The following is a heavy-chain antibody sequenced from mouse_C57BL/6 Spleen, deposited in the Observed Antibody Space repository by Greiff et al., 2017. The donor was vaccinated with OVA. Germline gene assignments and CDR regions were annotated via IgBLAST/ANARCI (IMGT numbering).Heavy chain of an antibody. CDR1: GFNIKDYY. CDR2: IDPEDGET. CDR3: AKTAQAKDAMDY. Sequence: EVMLVESGAELVKPGASVKLSCTASGFNIKDYYMHWVKQRTEQGLEWIGRIDPEDGETKYAPKFQGKATITADTSSNTAYLQLSSLTSEDTAVYYCAKTAQAKDAMDYWGQGTSVTVSS. J-gene: IGHJ4*01. V-gene: IGHV14-2*01. D-gene: IGHD3-2*02.